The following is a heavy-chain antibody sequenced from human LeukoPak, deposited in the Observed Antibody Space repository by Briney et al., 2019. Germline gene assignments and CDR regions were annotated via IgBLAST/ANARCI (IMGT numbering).Heavy chain of an antibody. CDR1: GGTFSSYA. D-gene: IGHD2-15*01. CDR2: IIPIFGTA. J-gene: IGHJ1*01. V-gene: IGHV1-69*06. Sequence: SVKVSCKASGGTFSSYAISWVRQAPGQGLEWMGGIIPIFGTANYAQKFQGRVTITADKSTSTAYMELSSLRSEDTAVYYCARSGGYCSGGSCYSSAEYSQHWGQGTLVTVSS. CDR3: ARSGGYCSGGSCYSSAEYSQH.